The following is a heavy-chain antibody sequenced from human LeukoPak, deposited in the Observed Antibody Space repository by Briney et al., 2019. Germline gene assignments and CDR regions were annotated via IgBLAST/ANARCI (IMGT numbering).Heavy chain of an antibody. J-gene: IGHJ6*03. Sequence: PGGSLRLSCEVTGFTRRTYSMNWVRQAPGKGLEWVSYISSSSNTIYYADSVKGRFTISRDNDKKSLYLQMLSLRAEDSAVYYCAIIFSGTYYGTMDVWGRGTTVTVSS. CDR3: AIIFSGTYYGTMDV. CDR2: ISSSSNTI. V-gene: IGHV3-48*01. CDR1: GFTRRTYS. D-gene: IGHD1-26*01.